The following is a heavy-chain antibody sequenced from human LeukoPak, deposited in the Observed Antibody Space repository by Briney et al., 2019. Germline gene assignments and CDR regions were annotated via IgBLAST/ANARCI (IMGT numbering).Heavy chain of an antibody. D-gene: IGHD6-6*01. CDR2: INPNSGGT. Sequence: ASVKVSCKASGYTFTGYYMHWVRQASGQGLEWMGRINPNSGGTNYAQKFQGRVTMTRDTSISTAYMELSRLRSDDTAVYYCARVLSSGGWFDPWGQGTLVTVSS. CDR1: GYTFTGYY. CDR3: ARVLSSGGWFDP. V-gene: IGHV1-2*06. J-gene: IGHJ5*02.